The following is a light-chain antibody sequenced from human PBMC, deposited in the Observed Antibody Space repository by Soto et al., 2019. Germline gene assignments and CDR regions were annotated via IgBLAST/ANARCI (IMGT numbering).Light chain of an antibody. J-gene: IGKJ1*01. Sequence: EIVLSQSPGTLSLSSGERATLSCRATEIISSSFLAWYQHKGGQPPSLLMYGAYTRATGIPDRFSGSGSGTEFTLTINRLEPEDFAVYYCHHVTARAFGQGTKVDIK. CDR1: EIISSSF. CDR2: GAY. CDR3: HHVTARA. V-gene: IGKV3-20*01.